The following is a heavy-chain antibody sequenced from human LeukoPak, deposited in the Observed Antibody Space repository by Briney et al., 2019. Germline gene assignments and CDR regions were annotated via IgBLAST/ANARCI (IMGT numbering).Heavy chain of an antibody. D-gene: IGHD5-24*01. CDR3: AKDTDFGDGYLEDDY. J-gene: IGHJ4*02. CDR2: ISYDGSNK. Sequence: PGRSLRLSCAASGFTFSSYGRHWVRQAPGRGLEWVAVISYDGSNKYYADSVKGRFTISRDNSKNTLYLQMNSLRAEDTAVYYCAKDTDFGDGYLEDDYWGQGTLVTVSS. CDR1: GFTFSSYG. V-gene: IGHV3-30*18.